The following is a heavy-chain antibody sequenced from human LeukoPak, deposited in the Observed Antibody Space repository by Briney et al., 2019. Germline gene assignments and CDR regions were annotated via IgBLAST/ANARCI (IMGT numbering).Heavy chain of an antibody. Sequence: PGGSLRLSCAASGFTFSSYSMNWVRQAPGKGLEWVSSISSSSSYIYYADSVKGRFTISRDNAKNSLYLQMNSLRAEDTAVYYCAREIAVAGTGDYWGQGTLVTVSS. CDR1: GFTFSSYS. CDR2: ISSSSSYI. CDR3: AREIAVAGTGDY. D-gene: IGHD6-19*01. V-gene: IGHV3-21*01. J-gene: IGHJ4*02.